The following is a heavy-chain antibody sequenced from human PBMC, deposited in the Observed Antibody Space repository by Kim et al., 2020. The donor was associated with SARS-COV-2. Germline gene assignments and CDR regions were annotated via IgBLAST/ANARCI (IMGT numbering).Heavy chain of an antibody. CDR1: GYTFTSYA. Sequence: ASVKVSCKASGYTFTSYAMHWVRQAPGQRLEWMGWINAGNGNTKYSQKFQGRVTITRDTSASTAYMELSSLRSEDTAVYYCARALVEMANNCPFDYWGQGTLVTVSS. D-gene: IGHD2-2*01. CDR3: ARALVEMANNCPFDY. J-gene: IGHJ4*02. V-gene: IGHV1-3*01. CDR2: INAGNGNT.